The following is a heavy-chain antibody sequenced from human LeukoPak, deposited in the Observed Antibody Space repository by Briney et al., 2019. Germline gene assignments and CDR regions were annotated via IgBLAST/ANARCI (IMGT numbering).Heavy chain of an antibody. Sequence: PGGSLRLSCAAFGVTVSTTYMNWVRQAPRKGLEWVSVIYRGGNTYYADSVKGRFTISRDDSKNMVYLQMKSLRLEDSYGDNGLIEPTGTYWLDYWGQGTLVTVSS. CDR3: LIEPTGTYWLDY. CDR1: GVTVSTTY. V-gene: IGHV3-66*02. J-gene: IGHJ4*02. CDR2: IYRGGNT. D-gene: IGHD1-1*01.